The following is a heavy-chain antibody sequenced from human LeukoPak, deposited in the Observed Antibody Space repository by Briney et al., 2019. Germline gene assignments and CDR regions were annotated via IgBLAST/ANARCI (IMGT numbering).Heavy chain of an antibody. J-gene: IGHJ4*02. V-gene: IGHV3-30*02. D-gene: IGHD6-19*01. Sequence: GGSLRLSCAASGFTFSSYGMHWVRQAPGKGLEWVAFIRYTGSDNYADSVKGRFTISRDNSKSTLYLQMNSLRTEDTAVYYCARDQTVAHFDYWGQGTLVTVSS. CDR2: IRYTGSDN. CDR3: ARDQTVAHFDY. CDR1: GFTFSSYG.